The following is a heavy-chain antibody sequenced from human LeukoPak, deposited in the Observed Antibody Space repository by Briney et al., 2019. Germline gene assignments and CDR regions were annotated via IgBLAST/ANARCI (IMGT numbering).Heavy chain of an antibody. V-gene: IGHV4-4*07. CDR3: ARENDFSGAFPPYMDV. Sequence: SETLSLTCTVSGGSFSIYYWSWIRQPAGQGLEWIGRVSTRGNTDYNPSLKSRVTMSIDTSKKQFSLKLSSVTAADTAVYYCARENDFSGAFPPYMDVWGKGTTVTISS. J-gene: IGHJ6*03. CDR1: GGSFSIYY. CDR2: VSTRGNT. D-gene: IGHD3-3*01.